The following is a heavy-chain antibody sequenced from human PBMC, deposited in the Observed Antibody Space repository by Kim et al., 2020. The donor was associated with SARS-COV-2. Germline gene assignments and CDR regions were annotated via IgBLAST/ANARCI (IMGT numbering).Heavy chain of an antibody. D-gene: IGHD2-15*01. V-gene: IGHV4-39*01. J-gene: IGHJ6*02. CDR1: GGSISSSSYY. CDR2: IYYSGST. CDR3: GGSCYYGNYYYYGMDV. Sequence: SETLSLTCTVSGGSISSSSYYWGWIRQPPGKGLEWIGSIYYSGSTYYNPSLKSRVTISVDTSKNQFSLKLSSVTAADTAVYYCGGSCYYGNYYYYGMDVWGQGTTVTVSS.